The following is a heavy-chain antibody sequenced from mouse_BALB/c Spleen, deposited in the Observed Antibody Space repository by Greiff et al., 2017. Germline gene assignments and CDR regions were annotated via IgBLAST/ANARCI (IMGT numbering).Heavy chain of an antibody. Sequence: VQLQESGPELVRPGVSVKISCKGSGYTFTDYAMHWVKQSHAKSLEWIGVISTYYGNTNYNQQFKGKATMTVDKSSSTAYMELARLTSADSAIYYCAREGTTAPWLAYWGQGTLVTVSA. CDR1: GYTFTDYA. V-gene: IGHV1-67*01. J-gene: IGHJ3*01. CDR2: ISTYYGNT. D-gene: IGHD1-2*01. CDR3: AREGTTAPWLAY.